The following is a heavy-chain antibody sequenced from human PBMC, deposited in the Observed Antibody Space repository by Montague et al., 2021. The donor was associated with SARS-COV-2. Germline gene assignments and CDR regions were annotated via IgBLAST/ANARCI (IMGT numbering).Heavy chain of an antibody. V-gene: IGHV4-39*01. CDR2: IYYSGST. J-gene: IGHJ4*02. CDR3: ARQMGQSSIFGVVIQCYFDY. Sequence: SETLSLTCTVSGGSISSSSYYWGWIRQPPGKGLEWIGSIYYSGSTYYXPSLKSRVTISVDTSKNQFSLKLSSVTAADTAVYYCARQMGQSSIFGVVIQCYFDYWGQGTLVTVSS. CDR1: GGSISSSSYY. D-gene: IGHD3-3*01.